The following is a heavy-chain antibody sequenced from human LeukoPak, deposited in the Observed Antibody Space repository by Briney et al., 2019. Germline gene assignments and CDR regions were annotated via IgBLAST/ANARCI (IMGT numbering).Heavy chain of an antibody. V-gene: IGHV4-34*01. D-gene: IGHD6-19*01. Sequence: PSETLSLTCAVYGGSFSGYYWSWIRQPPGKGLEWIGEINHSGSTNYNPSLKSRVTVSVDTSKNHFSLKVTSVTAADTAVYYCARGQWLVQGWFDPWGQGTLVTVSS. J-gene: IGHJ5*02. CDR1: GGSFSGYY. CDR3: ARGQWLVQGWFDP. CDR2: INHSGST.